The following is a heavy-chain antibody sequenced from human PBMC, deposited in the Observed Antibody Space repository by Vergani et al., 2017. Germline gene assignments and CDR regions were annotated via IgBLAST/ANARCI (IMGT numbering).Heavy chain of an antibody. D-gene: IGHD6-19*01. CDR2: IYYSGST. Sequence: QLQLQESGPGLVKPSATLSLTCSVSGASIRSSNYYWGWIRQPPGKGLEWIASIYYSGSTYYNPSLKSRFTISVDTSKNQFSLKLSSLTAADTAVYFWARHSTVEWLVKLGWIDPWGQGILVTVSS. CDR3: ARHSTVEWLVKLGWIDP. CDR1: GASIRSSNYY. J-gene: IGHJ5*02. V-gene: IGHV4-39*01.